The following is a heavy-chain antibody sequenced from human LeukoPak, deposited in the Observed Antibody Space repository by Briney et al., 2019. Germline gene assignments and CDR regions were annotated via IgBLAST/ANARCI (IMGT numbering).Heavy chain of an antibody. CDR1: GFTFSSYS. D-gene: IGHD1-26*01. Sequence: PGGSLRLSCAASGFTFSSYSMNWVRQAPGKGLEWVSSISSSSSYIYYADSVKGRFTISRDNAKNSLYLQMNSLRAEDTAVYYCAKLVGASLVEVDYWGQGTLVTVSS. V-gene: IGHV3-21*01. J-gene: IGHJ4*02. CDR3: AKLVGASLVEVDY. CDR2: ISSSSSYI.